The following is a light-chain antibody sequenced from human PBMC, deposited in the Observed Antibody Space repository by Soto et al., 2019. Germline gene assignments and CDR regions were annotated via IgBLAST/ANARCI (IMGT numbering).Light chain of an antibody. Sequence: EFVLTQSPGTLSLSPGERATLSCRASQSVSSNYLAWYQQKPGQAPRLLIYGASSRATGIPDRFSGSGSGTDFTLTISRLEPEDFAVYYCQQYGSSPPWTFGQGTKVEIK. V-gene: IGKV3-20*01. CDR1: QSVSSNY. CDR3: QQYGSSPPWT. CDR2: GAS. J-gene: IGKJ1*01.